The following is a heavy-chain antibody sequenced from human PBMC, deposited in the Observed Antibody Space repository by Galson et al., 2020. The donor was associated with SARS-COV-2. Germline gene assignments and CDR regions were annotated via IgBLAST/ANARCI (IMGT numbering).Heavy chain of an antibody. CDR2: ISGSGDYT. J-gene: IGHJ6*03. CDR3: AKGEVLIQKNRDLHSSSWFSPFTMILDYMDG. V-gene: IGHV3-23*01. CDR1: GFTFSSYA. D-gene: IGHD6-13*01. Sequence: GGSLRLSCAASGFTFSSYAMSWVRQAPGKGLEWVSGISGSGDYTYYADSVKGRFTISRDNSKNTLYVQMNSLRAEDTAVYYCAKGEVLIQKNRDLHSSSWFSPFTMILDYMDGWGKGTTVTVSS.